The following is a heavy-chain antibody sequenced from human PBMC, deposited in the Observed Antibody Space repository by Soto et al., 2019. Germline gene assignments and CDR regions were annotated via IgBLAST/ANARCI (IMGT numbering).Heavy chain of an antibody. D-gene: IGHD1-26*01. V-gene: IGHV4-4*07. CDR3: ASTTLRGSYRPLDY. J-gene: IGHJ4*02. CDR1: GGSISSYY. CDR2: IYTSGST. Sequence: SETLSLTCTVSGGSISSYYWSWIRQPAGKGLEWIGRIYTSGSTNYNPSLKSRVTMSVDTSKNQFSLKLSSVTAADTAVYYCASTTLRGSYRPLDYWGQGTLVTVSS.